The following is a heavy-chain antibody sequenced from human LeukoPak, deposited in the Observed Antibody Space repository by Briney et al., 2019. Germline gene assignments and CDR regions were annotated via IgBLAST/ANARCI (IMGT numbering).Heavy chain of an antibody. J-gene: IGHJ5*02. Sequence: GGSLRLSCTASGFGFSTYWMSWVRQGPGMRLEWVANISPDGTKRQYAESVRGRFTVSRKNGKRSLYLQMNTVSVEDTSVSHCARLKVRLTGPGAADRWGRGTPVVVSS. V-gene: IGHV3-7*01. D-gene: IGHD7-27*01. CDR1: GFGFSTYW. CDR2: ISPDGTKR. CDR3: ARLKVRLTGPGAADR.